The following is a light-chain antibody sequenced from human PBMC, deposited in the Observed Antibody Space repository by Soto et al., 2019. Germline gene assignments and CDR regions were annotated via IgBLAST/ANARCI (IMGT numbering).Light chain of an antibody. CDR3: QQANTFPIT. Sequence: DIQMTQSPSSVSASVGDTATITCRASQDILSWLAWYQQKPGEAPRLLIYASSNLQSGVPSRFSGSRSGTEFTLTISSLQPEDFATYYCQQANTFPITFGPGTRLDIK. CDR1: QDILSW. CDR2: ASS. J-gene: IGKJ3*01. V-gene: IGKV1-12*01.